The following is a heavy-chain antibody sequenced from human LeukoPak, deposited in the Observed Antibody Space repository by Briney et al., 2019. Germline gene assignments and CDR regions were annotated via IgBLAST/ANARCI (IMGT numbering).Heavy chain of an antibody. V-gene: IGHV3-23*01. CDR2: INAGNT. CDR3: ARDDCTSTNCPAGFDP. D-gene: IGHD2-2*01. J-gene: IGHJ5*02. CDR1: GFTFKNYP. Sequence: GGSLRLSCAVSGFTFKNYPMSWIRQPPGKGLEWVSGINAGNTYYADSVKGRFTIPRDNSKNTLYLQMNSLRVEDTAVYYCARDDCTSTNCPAGFDPWGQGTLVSVSS.